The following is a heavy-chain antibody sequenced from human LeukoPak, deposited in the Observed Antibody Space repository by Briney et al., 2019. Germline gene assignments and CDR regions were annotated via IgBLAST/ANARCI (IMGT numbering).Heavy chain of an antibody. J-gene: IGHJ4*02. V-gene: IGHV4-30-2*01. CDR1: GGSISSGGYY. Sequence: SETLSLTCTVSGGSISSGGYYWSWIRQPPGKGLEWIGYIYHSGSTYYNPSLKSRVTISVDRSKNQFSLKLSSVTAADTAVYYCAGDKLVGATIGHYWGQGTLVTVSS. D-gene: IGHD1-26*01. CDR3: AGDKLVGATIGHY. CDR2: IYHSGST.